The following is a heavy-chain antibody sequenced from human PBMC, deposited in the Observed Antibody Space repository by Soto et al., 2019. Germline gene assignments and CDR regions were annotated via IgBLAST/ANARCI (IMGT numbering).Heavy chain of an antibody. CDR3: ARDLLNYDILTGHYKSPDDAFDI. Sequence: QVQLVQSGAEVKKPGSSVKVSCKASGGTLSSYAISWVRQAPGQGLEWMGGIIPIFGTANYAQKFQGRVTITAEESTSTAYMELSSLRSEDTDVYYCARDLLNYDILTGHYKSPDDAFDIWGQGTMVTVSS. J-gene: IGHJ3*02. CDR2: IIPIFGTA. D-gene: IGHD3-9*01. V-gene: IGHV1-69*01. CDR1: GGTLSSYA.